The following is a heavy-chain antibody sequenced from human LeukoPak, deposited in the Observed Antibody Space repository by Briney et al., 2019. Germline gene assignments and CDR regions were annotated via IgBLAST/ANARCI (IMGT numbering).Heavy chain of an antibody. J-gene: IGHJ6*03. V-gene: IGHV4-34*01. Sequence: SEPLSVTCSDCEGSFSGYYWSWIRKPPGNRLERIGEINHSASTNYNPSLQSRVTISVDTSKNQFSLKLSSVTAADTAVYYCARGPQRGSFYYYYYYMDVWGKGTTVTVSS. D-gene: IGHD3-10*01. CDR1: EGSFSGYY. CDR2: INHSAST. CDR3: ARGPQRGSFYYYYYYMDV.